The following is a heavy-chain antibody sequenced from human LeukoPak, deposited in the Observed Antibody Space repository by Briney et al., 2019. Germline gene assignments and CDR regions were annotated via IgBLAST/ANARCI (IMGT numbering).Heavy chain of an antibody. D-gene: IGHD6-13*01. Sequence: ASVKVSCKASGYTLTGYYMHWVRRAPGQGLEWMGWINPNSGGTNYAQKFQVRGTMTRDTSISTAYMELSRLRSDDTAVYYCARSAESSSWVEFDYWGQGTLVTVSS. CDR2: INPNSGGT. CDR3: ARSAESSSWVEFDY. J-gene: IGHJ4*02. V-gene: IGHV1-2*02. CDR1: GYTLTGYY.